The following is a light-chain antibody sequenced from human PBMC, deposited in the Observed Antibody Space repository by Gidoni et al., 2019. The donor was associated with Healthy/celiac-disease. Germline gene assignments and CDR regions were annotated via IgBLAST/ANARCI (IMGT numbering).Light chain of an antibody. CDR2: QDS. V-gene: IGLV3-1*01. Sequence: SYELTQPPSVSVSPGQTASITCSGDKLGDKYACWYQQKPGQSPVLVIYQDSKRPSGSPECFSGSNSGNTATLTISGTQAMDEADYYCQAWDSSSWVFGGGTKLTVL. J-gene: IGLJ3*02. CDR3: QAWDSSSWV. CDR1: KLGDKY.